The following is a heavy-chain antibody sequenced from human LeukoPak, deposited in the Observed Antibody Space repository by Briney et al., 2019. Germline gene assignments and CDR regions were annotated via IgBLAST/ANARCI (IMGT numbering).Heavy chain of an antibody. V-gene: IGHV3-30*18. CDR3: AKDSQPGIAAAGTWDFQH. Sequence: PGRSLRLSCAASGFTFSSYVMHWVRQVPGRGLEWVAVISLDGSNKNYADSVKGRFTISRDSSKNTLYLQMNSLRAEDTAVYYCAKDSQPGIAAAGTWDFQHWGQGTLVTVSS. D-gene: IGHD6-13*01. J-gene: IGHJ1*01. CDR2: ISLDGSNK. CDR1: GFTFSSYV.